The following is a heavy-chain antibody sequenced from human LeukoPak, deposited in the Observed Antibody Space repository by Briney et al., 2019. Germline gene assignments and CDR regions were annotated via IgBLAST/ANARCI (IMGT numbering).Heavy chain of an antibody. Sequence: GGSLRLSCAASGFTFSSYAMSWVRQAPGKGLEWVSAISGSGGSTYYADSVKGRFTISRDNSKNTLYLQMNSLRAEDTAVYYCAKDRILSYDFWSGYYRALDYWGQGTLVTVSS. V-gene: IGHV3-23*01. CDR3: AKDRILSYDFWSGYYRALDY. CDR2: ISGSGGST. D-gene: IGHD3-3*01. CDR1: GFTFSSYA. J-gene: IGHJ4*02.